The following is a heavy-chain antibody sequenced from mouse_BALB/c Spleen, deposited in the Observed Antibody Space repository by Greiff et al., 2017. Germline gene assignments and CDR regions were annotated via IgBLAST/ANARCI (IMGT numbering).Heavy chain of an antibody. CDR2: IWGGGST. Sequence: VKLMESGPGLVAPSQSLSITCTVSGFSLSRYSVHWVRQPPGKGLEWLGMIWGGGSTDYNSALKSRLSISKDNSKSQVFLKMNSLQTDDTAMYYCATYDGYYEGGSAWFAYWGQGTLVTVSA. CDR1: GFSLSRYS. J-gene: IGHJ3*01. V-gene: IGHV2-6-4*01. CDR3: ATYDGYYEGGSAWFAY. D-gene: IGHD2-3*01.